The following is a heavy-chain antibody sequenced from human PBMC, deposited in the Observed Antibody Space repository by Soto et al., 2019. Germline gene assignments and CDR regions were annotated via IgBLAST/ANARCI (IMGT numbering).Heavy chain of an antibody. CDR2: ISGSGGTT. V-gene: IGHV3-23*01. J-gene: IGHJ6*02. CDR1: GFTLSRYF. CDR3: AGRVVPAAHGLDV. Sequence: GALRLSFGGSGFTLSRYFISLVRPAPGKGLEWVSVISGSGGTTYLADSVKGRFTISRDNSKNTLYLQMDSLRAEDTAVYYCAGRVVPAAHGLDVWGQGTTVTVSS. D-gene: IGHD2-2*01.